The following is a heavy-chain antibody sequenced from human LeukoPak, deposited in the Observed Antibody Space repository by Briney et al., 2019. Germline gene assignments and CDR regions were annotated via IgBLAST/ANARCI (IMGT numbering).Heavy chain of an antibody. Sequence: ASVKVSCKSAGYSFTSYGISWVRQAPGQGLEWIGWITPSNGNTHYAQNFQGRVTVTTDTSTSTVYMELGSLRSDDTAVYYCARDGYYDILTGTDFWGQGTPVTVSS. CDR1: GYSFTSYG. CDR2: ITPSNGNT. CDR3: ARDGYYDILTGTDF. J-gene: IGHJ4*02. D-gene: IGHD3-9*01. V-gene: IGHV1-18*01.